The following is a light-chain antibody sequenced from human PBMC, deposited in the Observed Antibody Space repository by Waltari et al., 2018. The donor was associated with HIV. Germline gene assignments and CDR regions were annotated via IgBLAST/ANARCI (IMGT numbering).Light chain of an antibody. CDR3: ATWGDSLSGPVV. CDR1: SSNIGNNN. Sequence: QSVLTQPPSASGTPGQRVTISCSGSSSNIGNNNVYWYRQLPGLAPRLLIYRKNQRPSGVPDRFLGSKSGTSASLAISGLRSEDEADYYCATWGDSLSGPVVFGGGTKLTVL. V-gene: IGLV1-47*01. CDR2: RKN. J-gene: IGLJ2*01.